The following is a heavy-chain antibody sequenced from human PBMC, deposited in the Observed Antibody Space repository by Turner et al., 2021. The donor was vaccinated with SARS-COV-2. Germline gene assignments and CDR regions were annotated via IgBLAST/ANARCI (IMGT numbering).Heavy chain of an antibody. CDR3: ARGGEEEDDYFYYMDF. Sequence: QVQLVQSGAGVKKPGASVKVPCKAPGTPSPDYYLYWVRQAAGQGLEWMGRINPNSGYTNYAEKFQGRVTMTRDTSIRTVYMEVTRLRSDDTAVYYCARGGEEEDDYFYYMDFWGNGTTVTVSS. J-gene: IGHJ6*03. D-gene: IGHD2-21*01. V-gene: IGHV1-2*06. CDR1: GTPSPDYY. CDR2: INPNSGYT.